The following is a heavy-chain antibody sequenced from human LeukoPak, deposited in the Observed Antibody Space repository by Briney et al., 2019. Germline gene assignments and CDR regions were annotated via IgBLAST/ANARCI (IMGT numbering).Heavy chain of an antibody. Sequence: GSLRLSCAASGFTLSSYEMNWVRQAPGKGLEWVSYINSSGSTIYYADSVKGRFTISRDNAKNSLYLQMNSLRAEDTAVYYCARVGYSYGLDYWGQGTLVTVSS. J-gene: IGHJ4*02. V-gene: IGHV3-48*03. CDR3: ARVGYSYGLDY. CDR1: GFTLSSYE. CDR2: INSSGSTI. D-gene: IGHD5-18*01.